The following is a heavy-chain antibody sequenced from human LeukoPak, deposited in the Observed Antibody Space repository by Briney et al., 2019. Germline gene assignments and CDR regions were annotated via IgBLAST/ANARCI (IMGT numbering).Heavy chain of an antibody. V-gene: IGHV1-2*02. D-gene: IGHD6-13*01. Sequence: ASVKVSCKASGYTFTGYYMHWVRQAPGQGLEWMGWINPNSGGTNYAQKFQGRVTMTRDTSISTAYMELSRLRSDDTAAYYCARDPPHSSSPNSSCFEYWGQGTLVTVSS. J-gene: IGHJ4*02. CDR2: INPNSGGT. CDR3: ARDPPHSSSPNSSCFEY. CDR1: GYTFTGYY.